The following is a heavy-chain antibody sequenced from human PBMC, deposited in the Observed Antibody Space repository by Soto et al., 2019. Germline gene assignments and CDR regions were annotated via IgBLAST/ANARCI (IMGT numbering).Heavy chain of an antibody. CDR3: QCNLEDYYYGMDV. D-gene: IGHD4-4*01. Sequence: SVKVSCKASGGTFSSYAISWVRQAPGQGLEWMGGIIPIFGTANYAQKFQGRVTITADESTSTAYMELSSLRSEDTAVYYCQCNLEDYYYGMDVWGQGTTVTVSS. J-gene: IGHJ6*02. CDR1: GGTFSSYA. CDR2: IIPIFGTA. V-gene: IGHV1-69*13.